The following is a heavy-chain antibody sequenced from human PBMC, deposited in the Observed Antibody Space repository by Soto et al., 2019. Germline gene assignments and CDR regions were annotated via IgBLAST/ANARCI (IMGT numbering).Heavy chain of an antibody. J-gene: IGHJ6*02. CDR1: GETMSGYA. CDR3: ASVPKLTQIGYCSSTSCYSYYGMDV. CDR2: IIPIFGTA. D-gene: IGHD2-2*01. Sequence: SLNLSWKTSGETMSGYAVGWVRQTHGQGLEWMGGIIPIFGTANYAQKFQGRVTITADESTSTAYMELSSLRSEDTAVYYCASVPKLTQIGYCSSTSCYSYYGMDVLVHGTTVTVSS. V-gene: IGHV1-69*13.